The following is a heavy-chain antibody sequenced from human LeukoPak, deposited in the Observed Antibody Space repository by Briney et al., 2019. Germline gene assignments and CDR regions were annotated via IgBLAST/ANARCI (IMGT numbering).Heavy chain of an antibody. CDR2: IIPILVIA. Sequence: ASVKVSCKASGGTFSRYAISWVRQAPGQGLEWMGGIIPILVIANDAQKFQGRVTTTADTSTSTAYMELSSLRSEDTAVYYCASLPSYSSSSLDFDYWGQGTLVTVSS. CDR3: ASLPSYSSSSLDFDY. J-gene: IGHJ4*02. V-gene: IGHV1-69*10. D-gene: IGHD6-6*01. CDR1: GGTFSRYA.